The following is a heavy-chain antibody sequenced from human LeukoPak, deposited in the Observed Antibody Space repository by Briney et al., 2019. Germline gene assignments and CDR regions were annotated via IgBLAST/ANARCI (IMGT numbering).Heavy chain of an antibody. V-gene: IGHV4-39*01. Sequence: PSETLSLTCTVSGGSITSSDNCRGSYWGWIRQPPGKGLEWVGKIYYSGQSYYNPSFTSRVTISVDTSKNQFSLKLRSVTAADTAVYYCARHQNRDGNNPRPCDRWGQGTLVTVSS. J-gene: IGHJ4*02. CDR2: IYYSGQS. CDR1: GGSITSSDNCRGSY. D-gene: IGHD5-24*01. CDR3: ARHQNRDGNNPRPCDR.